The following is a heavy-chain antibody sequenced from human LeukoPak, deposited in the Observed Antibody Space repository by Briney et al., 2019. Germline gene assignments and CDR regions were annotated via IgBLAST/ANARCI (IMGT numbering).Heavy chain of an antibody. D-gene: IGHD2-2*01. CDR3: ARGGKDKYCSSMTCPFFDY. CDR1: GFTFSSSW. V-gene: IGHV3-7*01. CDR2: INQDGTEK. J-gene: IGHJ4*02. Sequence: GGSLRLSCAASGFTFSSSWMSWVRQAPGKGREWVANINQDGTEKYYVDSVKGRFTISRDNAKNSLYLQMNSLRAEDTAVYYCARGGKDKYCSSMTCPFFDYWGQGTLVTVSS.